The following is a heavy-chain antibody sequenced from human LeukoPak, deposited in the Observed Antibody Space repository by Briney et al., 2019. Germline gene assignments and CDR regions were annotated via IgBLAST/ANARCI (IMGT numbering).Heavy chain of an antibody. Sequence: GASVKVSCKASGYTFTSYGISWVRQAPGQGLEWMGWISAYNGNTNYAQKFQGRVTMTRDTSTSTVYMELSSLRSEDTAVYYCARATGADYLIDYWGQGTLVTVSS. D-gene: IGHD4/OR15-4a*01. V-gene: IGHV1-18*01. CDR2: ISAYNGNT. CDR1: GYTFTSYG. J-gene: IGHJ4*02. CDR3: ARATGADYLIDY.